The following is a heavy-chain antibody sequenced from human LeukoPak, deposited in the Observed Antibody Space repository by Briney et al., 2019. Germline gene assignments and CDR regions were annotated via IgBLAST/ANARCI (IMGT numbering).Heavy chain of an antibody. D-gene: IGHD5-18*01. Sequence: GGSLRLSCAASGFTFSSYWMTWVRQAPGKGLEWVSSISSSSSDIYYADSVKGRFTISRSNAKNSLYPQMNSLTAEDTAVYYCARDLAWRWLPDFQHWGEGTLVTVSS. CDR3: ARDLAWRWLPDFQH. V-gene: IGHV3-21*01. J-gene: IGHJ1*01. CDR1: GFTFSSYW. CDR2: ISSSSSDI.